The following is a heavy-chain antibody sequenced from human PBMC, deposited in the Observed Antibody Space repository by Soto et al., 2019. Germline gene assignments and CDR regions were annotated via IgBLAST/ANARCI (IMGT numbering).Heavy chain of an antibody. CDR2: LYWNDDE. CDR1: GFSLSSSGVG. V-gene: IGHV2-5*01. CDR3: THSQHFSYGSAGYFAF. Sequence: QITLNESGPALVKPTQTLTLTCAFSGFSLSSSGVGVGWIRQPPGKAPEWLALLYWNDDERYSPSLRSRLTITKDTSKTQVVLTRTNMDPVDTATYDCTHSQHFSYGSAGYFAFWGQGTLVTVSS. D-gene: IGHD2-15*01. J-gene: IGHJ4*02.